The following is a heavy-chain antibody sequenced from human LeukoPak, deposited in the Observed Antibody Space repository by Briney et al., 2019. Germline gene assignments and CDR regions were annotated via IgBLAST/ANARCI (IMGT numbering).Heavy chain of an antibody. J-gene: IGHJ5*02. CDR3: ARHDWLDP. V-gene: IGHV3-66*04. Sequence: PGGSLRLSCAASGFSFSSYWMSWVGQAPGKGLEWVSTIYSGGSTYYADSVKGRFTVSRDNSKNTLYLQMNSLRAEDTAVYYCARHDWLDPWGRGTLVTVSS. CDR2: IYSGGST. CDR1: GFSFSSYW.